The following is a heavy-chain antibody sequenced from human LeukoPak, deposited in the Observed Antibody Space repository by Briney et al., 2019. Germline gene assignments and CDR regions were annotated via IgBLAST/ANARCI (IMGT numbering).Heavy chain of an antibody. CDR2: ISYDGSNK. J-gene: IGHJ3*02. Sequence: GGSLRLSCAASGFTFSSYAMHWVREAPGKGLEWVAVISYDGSNKYYADSVKGRFTISKDNAKNSLYLQMTSLRAEDPAVYYCATSIAARPGVRDNDAFDIWGQGTVVTVSS. CDR1: GFTFSSYA. D-gene: IGHD6-6*01. V-gene: IGHV3-30*04. CDR3: ATSIAARPGVRDNDAFDI.